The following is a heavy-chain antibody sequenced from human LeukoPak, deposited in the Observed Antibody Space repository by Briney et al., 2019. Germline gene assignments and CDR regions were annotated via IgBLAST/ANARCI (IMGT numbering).Heavy chain of an antibody. CDR1: GFTFSSYA. J-gene: IGHJ3*02. D-gene: IGHD6-19*01. Sequence: GGSLRLSCAASGFTFSSYAMHWVRQAPGKGLEWVSSISSSSSYIYYADSVKGRFTISRDNAQNSLFLQLNSLRAEDTAVYYCARDPYSSGWYKDAFDIWGQGTMVTVSS. V-gene: IGHV3-21*01. CDR3: ARDPYSSGWYKDAFDI. CDR2: ISSSSSYI.